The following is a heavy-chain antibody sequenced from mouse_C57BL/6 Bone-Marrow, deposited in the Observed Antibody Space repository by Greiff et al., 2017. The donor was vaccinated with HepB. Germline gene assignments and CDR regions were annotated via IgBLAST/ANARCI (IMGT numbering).Heavy chain of an antibody. CDR1: GFSLTSYG. Sequence: VKLMESGPGLVAPSQSLSITCTVSGFSLTSYGVDWVRQPPGKGLEWLGVIWGGGSTNYNSALMSRLSISKDNSKSQVFLKMNSLQTDDTAMYYCAKHSSYYGSSYGAWFAYWGQGTLVTVSA. V-gene: IGHV2-9*01. J-gene: IGHJ3*01. CDR3: AKHSSYYGSSYGAWFAY. CDR2: IWGGGST. D-gene: IGHD1-1*01.